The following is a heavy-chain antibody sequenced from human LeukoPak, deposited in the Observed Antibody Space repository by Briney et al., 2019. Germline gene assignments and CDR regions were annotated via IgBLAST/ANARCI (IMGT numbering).Heavy chain of an antibody. CDR2: ISYDGSSQ. V-gene: IGHV3-33*01. D-gene: IGHD2-8*01. Sequence: GGSLRLSCAATGFTFSNYGMNWVRQAPGKGLEWVAFISYDGSSQYYADSVRGRFTISRDNSKNTLYLQMNSLRAEDTAVYYCARDNGWADYWGQGTLVTVSS. CDR1: GFTFSNYG. J-gene: IGHJ4*02. CDR3: ARDNGWADY.